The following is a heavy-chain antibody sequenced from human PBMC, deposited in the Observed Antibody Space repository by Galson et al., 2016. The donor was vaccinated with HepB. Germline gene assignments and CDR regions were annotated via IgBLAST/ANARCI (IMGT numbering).Heavy chain of an antibody. J-gene: IGHJ5*02. V-gene: IGHV3-23*01. CDR3: AKGGQIFDP. Sequence: LRLSCAASGFTFRNYVMSWVRQAPGKGLEWVSSITGSSDSTYYADSVKGRFTISRDNSKNTLYLQMKSLRVEDTAVYYCAKGGQIFDPWGQGTLVSVSS. D-gene: IGHD2-15*01. CDR2: ITGSSDST. CDR1: GFTFRNYV.